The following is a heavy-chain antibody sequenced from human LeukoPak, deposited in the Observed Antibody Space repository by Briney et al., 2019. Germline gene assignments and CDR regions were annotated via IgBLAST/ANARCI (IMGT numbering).Heavy chain of an antibody. CDR1: GGSISSYY. J-gene: IGHJ3*02. D-gene: IGHD3-16*01. CDR2: IYYSGST. Sequence: PSETLSLTCTVSGGSISSYYWSWIRQPPGKGLEWIGYIYYSGSTNYNPSLKSRVTISVDTPKNQFSLKLSSVTAADTAVYYCARGLGEYAFDIWGQGTMVTVSS. V-gene: IGHV4-59*08. CDR3: ARGLGEYAFDI.